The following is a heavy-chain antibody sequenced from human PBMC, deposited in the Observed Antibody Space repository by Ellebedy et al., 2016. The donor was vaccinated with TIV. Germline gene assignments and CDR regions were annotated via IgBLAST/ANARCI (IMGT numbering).Heavy chain of an antibody. CDR2: AYSGGNT. CDR1: GGSVKYYN. D-gene: IGHD2-2*02. J-gene: IGHJ5*02. V-gene: IGHV4-59*02. CDR3: ARGASTYTWFEP. Sequence: SETLSLTXTVSGGSVKYYNWNWIRQSPGKGLEWIGYAYSGGNTKYNPSLESRVTMSVDTSTNQCTLHLSSVTAADTSVYYCARGASTYTWFEPWGQGTLVIVSS.